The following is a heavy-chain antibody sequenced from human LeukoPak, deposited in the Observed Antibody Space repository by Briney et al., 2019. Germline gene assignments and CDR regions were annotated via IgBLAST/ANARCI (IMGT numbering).Heavy chain of an antibody. CDR2: INSDGSST. J-gene: IGHJ4*02. D-gene: IGHD1-20*01. V-gene: IGHV3-74*01. Sequence: TGGSLRLSCAASGFTFSNYWMHWVRQAPGKGLEWVSLINSDGSSTTYADSVKGRFTISRDNAKNTLHLQMNSLRVEDTAVYYCTRDRSNWNDGDCWGQGTLVTVSS. CDR1: GFTFSNYW. CDR3: TRDRSNWNDGDC.